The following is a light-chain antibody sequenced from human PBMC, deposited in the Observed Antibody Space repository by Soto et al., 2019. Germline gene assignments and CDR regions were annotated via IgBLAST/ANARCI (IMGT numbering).Light chain of an antibody. J-gene: IGKJ1*01. CDR1: QTVTSSN. V-gene: IGKV3-20*01. Sequence: EIVLTQSPGTLSLSPGERATLSCRASQTVTSSNLAWYQQKPGQAPRLLMYGASRRATGVPDRFSGSGSGTDFTLTISRLEPEDFAVYYCQQYGSSPPTFGQGTKVDI. CDR2: GAS. CDR3: QQYGSSPPT.